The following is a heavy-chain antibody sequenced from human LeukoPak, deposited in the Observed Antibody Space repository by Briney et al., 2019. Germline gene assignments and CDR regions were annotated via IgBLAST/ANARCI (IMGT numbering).Heavy chain of an antibody. CDR3: TTLFYYDASDF. CDR2: IKSKTNGGTT. D-gene: IGHD3-22*01. CDR1: GCTFTNAW. V-gene: IGHV3-15*01. Sequence: SGGSLRLSCAASGCTFTNAWMSWVRQAPGKGLEWVGRIKSKTNGGTTDYAAPVKGRFTISRDDSKNMLYLQMNSLKTEDTAVYYCTTLFYYDASDFWGQGTLVSVSS. J-gene: IGHJ4*02.